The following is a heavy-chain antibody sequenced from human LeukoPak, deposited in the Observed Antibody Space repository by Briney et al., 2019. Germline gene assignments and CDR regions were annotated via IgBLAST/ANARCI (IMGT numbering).Heavy chain of an antibody. Sequence: GGSLRLSCAASGFTVSSNYMSWVRQAPGKGLEWVSVIYSGGSTYYADSVKGRFTISRDNSKNSLYLQMNSLTAEDTAVYYCARDSRDNNYFDYWGQGTLVTVSS. CDR1: GFTVSSNY. V-gene: IGHV3-53*01. D-gene: IGHD1-1*01. J-gene: IGHJ4*02. CDR2: IYSGGST. CDR3: ARDSRDNNYFDY.